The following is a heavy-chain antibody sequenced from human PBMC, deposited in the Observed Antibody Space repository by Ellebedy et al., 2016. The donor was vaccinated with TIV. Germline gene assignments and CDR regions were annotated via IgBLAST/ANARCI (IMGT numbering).Heavy chain of an antibody. CDR1: GGSFSGYY. CDR3: AREPRSGPLSDY. V-gene: IGHV3-7*01. CDR2: IKEDGSDK. J-gene: IGHJ4*02. Sequence: ETLSLXCAVYGGSFSGYYWSWIRQAPGKGLERVANIKEDGSDKFYLDSVRGRFTVSRDNAKDSLYLQMNSLRAEDTAVYYCAREPRSGPLSDYWGQGTLVTVSS. D-gene: IGHD2-15*01.